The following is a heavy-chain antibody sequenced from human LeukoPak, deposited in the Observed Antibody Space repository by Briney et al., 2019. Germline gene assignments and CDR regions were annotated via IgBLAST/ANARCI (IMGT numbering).Heavy chain of an antibody. J-gene: IGHJ5*02. D-gene: IGHD6-13*01. CDR2: ISGSGGIT. V-gene: IGHV3-23*01. CDR3: VKDRAAAAPNWFDP. Sequence: PGGSLRLSCAASGFTFSSYAMSWVRQAAGKGLEWVSGISGSGGITYYADSVKGRFTISRDNSKNTLYLQMNSLRAEDTGVYYCVKDRAAAAPNWFDPWGQGTLVTVSS. CDR1: GFTFSSYA.